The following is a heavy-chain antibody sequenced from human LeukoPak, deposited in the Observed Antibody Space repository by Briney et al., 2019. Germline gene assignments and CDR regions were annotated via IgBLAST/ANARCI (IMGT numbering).Heavy chain of an antibody. CDR2: INSDGSST. CDR3: ASVRDGYNWDAFDI. Sequence: GGSLRLSCAASGFTFSSYWMHWVRQAPGKGLVWVSRINSDGSSTSYADSVKGRFTISRDNAKNTLYLQMNSLRAEDTAVYYCASVRDGYNWDAFDIWGQGTMVTVSS. D-gene: IGHD5-24*01. J-gene: IGHJ3*02. V-gene: IGHV3-74*01. CDR1: GFTFSSYW.